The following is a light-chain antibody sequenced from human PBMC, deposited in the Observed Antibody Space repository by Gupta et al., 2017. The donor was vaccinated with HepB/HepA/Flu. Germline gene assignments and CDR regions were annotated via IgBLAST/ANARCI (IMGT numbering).Light chain of an antibody. CDR1: SSNIGSNT. CDR3: AAWDDSLNGVV. Sequence: QSVLTQPPSASGTPGQRVTISCSGSSSNIGSNTVNWYQQPPGTAPKLLIYSNNQRPSGGPDRFSGSKSGTAASLAISGLQSEDEAEYYCAAWDDSLNGVVFGGGTKLTVL. V-gene: IGLV1-44*01. CDR2: SNN. J-gene: IGLJ2*01.